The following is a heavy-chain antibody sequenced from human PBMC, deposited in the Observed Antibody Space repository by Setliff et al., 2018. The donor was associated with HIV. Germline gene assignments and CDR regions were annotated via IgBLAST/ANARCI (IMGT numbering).Heavy chain of an antibody. J-gene: IGHJ4*02. V-gene: IGHV3-48*03. Sequence: PWGSLRLSCAVSGFTFSSSEMNWVRQAPGKGLEWVSYISSSGNTIYYADSVKGRFTISRDNAKNSLYLQMNSLRAEDTAVYYCAREHFNTGGFAYWGQGALVTVSS. D-gene: IGHD1-1*01. CDR3: AREHFNTGGFAY. CDR2: ISSSGNTI. CDR1: GFTFSSSE.